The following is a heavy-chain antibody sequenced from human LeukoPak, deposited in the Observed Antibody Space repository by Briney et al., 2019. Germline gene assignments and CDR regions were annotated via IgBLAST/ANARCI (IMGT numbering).Heavy chain of an antibody. D-gene: IGHD3-22*01. V-gene: IGHV3-23*01. CDR3: AKAHYYDSSGYPRNYYYYGMDV. Sequence: GGSLRLSCAASGFTFSSYAMSWVRQAPGKGLEWVSAISGSGGSTYYADSVKGRFTISRDNSKNTLYLQMSSLRAEDTAVYYCAKAHYYDSSGYPRNYYYYGMDVWGQGTTVTVSS. CDR1: GFTFSSYA. J-gene: IGHJ6*02. CDR2: ISGSGGST.